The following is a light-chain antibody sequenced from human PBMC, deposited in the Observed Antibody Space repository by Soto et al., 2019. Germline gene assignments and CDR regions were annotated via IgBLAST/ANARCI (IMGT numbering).Light chain of an antibody. V-gene: IGKV3-20*01. CDR1: QSISNNY. J-gene: IGKJ2*01. CDR2: GAS. Sequence: ENVLTQSPDILSLSPGERVTLSCRASQSISNNYLAWYQQKPGQAPRVLIYGASSRATGIPDRFSGSGSGTDFTLTLSRLQPEDFALYYCQQYGRSLPTFGRGTKLEIK. CDR3: QQYGRSLPT.